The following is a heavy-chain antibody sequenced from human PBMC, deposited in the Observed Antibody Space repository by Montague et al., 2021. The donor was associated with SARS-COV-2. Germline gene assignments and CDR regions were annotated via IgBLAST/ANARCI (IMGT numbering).Heavy chain of an antibody. J-gene: IGHJ6*02. V-gene: IGHV4-39*06. Sequence: SETLSLTCTVSGGSISSCNYYWGWNRQPPGKGLVWIGNMNYSGSTYPNLYLRIRVTISIATTKIQLNLRPVTVTDTAAAVYYCAGDDIVLQGVTYGMDVWGQGTTVTVSS. CDR2: MNYSGST. D-gene: IGHD2-15*01. CDR3: AGDDIVLQGVTYGMDV. CDR1: GGSISSCNYY.